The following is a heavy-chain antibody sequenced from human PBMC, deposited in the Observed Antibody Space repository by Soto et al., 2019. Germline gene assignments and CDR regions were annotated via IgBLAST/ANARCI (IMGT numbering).Heavy chain of an antibody. J-gene: IGHJ4*02. V-gene: IGHV1-18*01. CDR3: ARELNTDPTAYYSFAY. Sequence: GASVKVSCKTSGCTFTAYGLAWLRQAPGQRPEWMGWVGTNNDNTNYAEKFQGRVTMTTDTSTATTYMELRGLRSDDTAVYYCARELNTDPTAYYSFAYWGQGTLVTVSS. CDR2: VGTNNDNT. D-gene: IGHD3-9*01. CDR1: GCTFTAYG.